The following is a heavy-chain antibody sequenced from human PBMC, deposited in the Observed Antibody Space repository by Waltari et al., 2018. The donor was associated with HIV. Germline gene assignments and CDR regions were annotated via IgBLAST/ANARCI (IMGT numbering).Heavy chain of an antibody. CDR3: ARAHISMIRGGNGVDI. CDR1: GFTFSSYE. D-gene: IGHD3-10*01. CDR2: IRRSAGTT. J-gene: IGHJ3*02. V-gene: IGHV3-48*03. Sequence: EVQLVESGGGLVQPGGSLRLSCAASGFTFSSYEMNWVRQAPGKGLHWVSYIRRSAGTTPVAVSVKGRFTISRDNAKISLYLRRNTLRSENTAVYDCARAHISMIRGGNGVDIWGQGTMVTVSS.